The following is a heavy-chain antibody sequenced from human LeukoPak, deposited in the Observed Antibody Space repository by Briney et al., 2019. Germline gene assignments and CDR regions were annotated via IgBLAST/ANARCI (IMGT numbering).Heavy chain of an antibody. CDR1: GVTFRYDA. Sequence: PGGSLRLSCAASGVTFRYDAISWVRQAPGKGLEWVSAISAGGGDTYYADSVKGRFTISRDNSKNTLYLQMNSLRVEDTAIYYCAKSDYYDSSGHPSSFDYWGQGTLVTVSS. J-gene: IGHJ4*02. D-gene: IGHD3-22*01. CDR3: AKSDYYDSSGHPSSFDY. V-gene: IGHV3-23*01. CDR2: ISAGGGDT.